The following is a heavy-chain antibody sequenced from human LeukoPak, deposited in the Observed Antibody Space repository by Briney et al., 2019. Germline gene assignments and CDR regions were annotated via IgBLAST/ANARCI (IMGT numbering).Heavy chain of an antibody. CDR3: ARDEGRYCSSTSCWTYYFDY. CDR1: GFTFSSYS. Sequence: GGSLRLSCAASGFTFSSYSMNWVRQAPGKGLEWVSSISSSSSYIYYADSVKGRFTISRDNAKNSLYLQMNSLRAEDTAVYYCARDEGRYCSSTSCWTYYFDYWGQGTLVTVSS. CDR2: ISSSSSYI. V-gene: IGHV3-21*01. J-gene: IGHJ4*02. D-gene: IGHD2-2*01.